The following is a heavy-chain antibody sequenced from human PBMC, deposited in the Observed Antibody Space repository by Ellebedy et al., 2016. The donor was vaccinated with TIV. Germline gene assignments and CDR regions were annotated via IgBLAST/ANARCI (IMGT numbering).Heavy chain of an antibody. CDR2: ISVDGSAT. CDR1: GFRFSDYY. V-gene: IGHV3-11*01. Sequence: GESLKISCAASGFRFSDYYMTWIRQAPGRGLKRISYISVDGSATYYSDSVKGRFTISRDNAAQSLYLQINNLRADDTAVYYCARFRYTSFWHLGHNGLDYWGQGTLVSVSS. CDR3: ARFRYTSFWHLGHNGLDY. D-gene: IGHD6-19*01. J-gene: IGHJ4*02.